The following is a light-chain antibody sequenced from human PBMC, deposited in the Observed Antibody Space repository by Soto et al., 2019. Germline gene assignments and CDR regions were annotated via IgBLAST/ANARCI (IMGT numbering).Light chain of an antibody. CDR1: QGISSY. CDR3: QQLNSYPLT. J-gene: IGKJ1*01. Sequence: IQLTQSPSSLSASVGDRVTITCRASQGISSYLAWYQQKPGKAPKLLIYAASTLQSGVPSRFSGSGSGTDFTLIIISLQPEDFATYYCQQLNSYPLTFGQGTKVDIK. CDR2: AAS. V-gene: IGKV1-9*01.